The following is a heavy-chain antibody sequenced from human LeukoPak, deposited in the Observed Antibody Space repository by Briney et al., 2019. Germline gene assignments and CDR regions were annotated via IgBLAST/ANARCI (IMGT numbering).Heavy chain of an antibody. CDR2: ISSSSSYI. Sequence: PGGSLRLSCAASGFTFSSYSMNWVRQAPGKGLEWVSSISSSSSYIYYADSVKGRFTISRDNAKNSLYLQMNSLRAEDTAVYYCAREAFIVVVPAAGPTYGMDVWGQGTTVTVSS. CDR3: AREAFIVVVPAAGPTYGMDV. J-gene: IGHJ6*02. D-gene: IGHD2-2*01. V-gene: IGHV3-21*01. CDR1: GFTFSSYS.